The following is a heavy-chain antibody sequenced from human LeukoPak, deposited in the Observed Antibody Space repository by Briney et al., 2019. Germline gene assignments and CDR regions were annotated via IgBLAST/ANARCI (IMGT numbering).Heavy chain of an antibody. Sequence: ASVKVSCKASGYTFTSYGISWVRQAPGQGLEWMGWISAYNGNTNYAQRLQGRVTMTTDTSTSTAYMELRSLRSDDTAVYYCARPMSPYYDFWSGYYGNDYWGQGTLVTVSS. D-gene: IGHD3-3*01. CDR2: ISAYNGNT. V-gene: IGHV1-18*01. CDR1: GYTFTSYG. J-gene: IGHJ4*02. CDR3: ARPMSPYYDFWSGYYGNDY.